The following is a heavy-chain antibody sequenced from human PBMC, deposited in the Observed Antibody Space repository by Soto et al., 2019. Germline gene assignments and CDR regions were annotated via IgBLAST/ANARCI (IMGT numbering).Heavy chain of an antibody. V-gene: IGHV3-30-3*01. CDR1: GFTFSIYT. D-gene: IGHD7-27*01. J-gene: IGHJ6*02. Sequence: QVQLVESGGGVVQPGRSLRLSCAASGFTFSIYTIHWVRQAPGKGLEWVAVISYDGSNKYYADCVKGRFTISRDNSKNTLYLQMNRLRPEDTAVYYGARAFTKWGAAFVYYYYGMDVWGQGTTVTVSS. CDR2: ISYDGSNK. CDR3: ARAFTKWGAAFVYYYYGMDV.